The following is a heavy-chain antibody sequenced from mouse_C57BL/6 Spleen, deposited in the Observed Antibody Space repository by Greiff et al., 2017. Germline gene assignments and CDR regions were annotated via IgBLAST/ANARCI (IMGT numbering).Heavy chain of an antibody. J-gene: IGHJ4*01. CDR1: GYTFTSYW. Sequence: QVQLQQPGAELVKPGASVKLSCKASGYTFTSYWMHWVKQRPGRGLEWIGRIDPNSGGPKYNEKFKSKATLTVDKPSSTAYMQLSSLTSEDSAVYYCATPLITTVVGAMDYWGQGTSVTVSS. V-gene: IGHV1-72*01. D-gene: IGHD1-1*01. CDR3: ATPLITTVVGAMDY. CDR2: IDPNSGGP.